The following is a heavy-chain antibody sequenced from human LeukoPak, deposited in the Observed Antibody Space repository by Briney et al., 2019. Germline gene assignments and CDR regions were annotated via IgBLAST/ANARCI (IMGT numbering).Heavy chain of an antibody. CDR2: IWSDGSNK. Sequence: GRSLRLSCAASGFTFSSYGMHWVRQAPGKGLEWVAVIWSDGSNKYYADSVKGRFTISRDNSKNTLYLQMNSLRAEDTAVYYCVTDQGGSPFDYWGQGTLVTVSS. D-gene: IGHD2-15*01. CDR1: GFTFSSYG. CDR3: VTDQGGSPFDY. J-gene: IGHJ4*02. V-gene: IGHV3-33*01.